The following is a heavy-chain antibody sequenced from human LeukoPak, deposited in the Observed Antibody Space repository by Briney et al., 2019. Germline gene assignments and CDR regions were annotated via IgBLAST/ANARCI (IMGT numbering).Heavy chain of an antibody. CDR2: IWYDGSKK. Sequence: GRSLRLSCAASGFTFSHYGIHWVRQAPGQGLEWVALIWYDGSKKYYADSVKGRFTISRDNTNNTLYLQLNSLRADDTAGYYCARAHSSSSTFDLWGQGTLVTVSS. J-gene: IGHJ4*02. CDR1: GFTFSHYG. V-gene: IGHV3-33*01. D-gene: IGHD6-6*01. CDR3: ARAHSSSSTFDL.